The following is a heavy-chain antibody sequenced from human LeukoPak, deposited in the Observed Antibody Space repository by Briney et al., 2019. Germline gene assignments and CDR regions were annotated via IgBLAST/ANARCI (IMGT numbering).Heavy chain of an antibody. D-gene: IGHD1-14*01. Sequence: ASVKVSCKTSGHPFSTYEINWVRQAAGQGLEWMGWVHPNSGNTDYAQKFQGRVTMTRDTSISTAYMELSGLRSDDTAVYFCARGPRNDPWGQGTLVTVSS. J-gene: IGHJ5*02. V-gene: IGHV1-8*01. CDR1: GHPFSTYE. CDR3: ARGPRNDP. CDR2: VHPNSGNT.